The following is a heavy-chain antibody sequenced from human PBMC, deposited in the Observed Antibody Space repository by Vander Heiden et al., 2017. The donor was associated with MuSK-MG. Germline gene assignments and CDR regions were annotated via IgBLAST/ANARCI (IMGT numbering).Heavy chain of an antibody. CDR1: GGSISSYY. Sequence: QVQLQEPGPGLLKPSETLSLTCTVPGGSISSYYWSWIRQPPGKGLEWIGYIYYSGSTNYNPSLKSRVTISVDTSKNQFSLKLSSVTAADTAVYYCARVVVVTARGWFDPWGQGTLVTVSS. D-gene: IGHD2-21*02. CDR3: ARVVVVTARGWFDP. CDR2: IYYSGST. J-gene: IGHJ5*02. V-gene: IGHV4-59*01.